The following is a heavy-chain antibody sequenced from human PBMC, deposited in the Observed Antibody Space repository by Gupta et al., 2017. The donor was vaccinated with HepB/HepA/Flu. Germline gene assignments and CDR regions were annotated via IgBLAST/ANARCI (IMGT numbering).Heavy chain of an antibody. CDR1: GYTLTTPY. CDR3: ARDEPETYKFDN. J-gene: IGHJ4*02. V-gene: IGHV1-46*01. Sequence: QVQLVQSGAEVKKPGASMMISCKASGYTLTTPYIHWVRQAPGQGLEWMGIVRPRSGRTQYVQKFQGRVTMTSDTSTNTVYLDLRGLTVEDTAVYYCARDEPETYKFDNWGQGTLVTVSS. D-gene: IGHD1-20*01. CDR2: VRPRSGRT.